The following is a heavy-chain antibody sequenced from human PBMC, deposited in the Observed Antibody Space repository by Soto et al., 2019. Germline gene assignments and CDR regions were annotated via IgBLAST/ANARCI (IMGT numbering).Heavy chain of an antibody. CDR3: AKGGIAANYDYGTDV. CDR2: ISGSGGST. D-gene: IGHD6-13*01. J-gene: IGHJ6*02. V-gene: IGHV3-23*01. Sequence: GGSLRLSCAASGFAFSSYAMSLVRQAPGKGLEWVSAISGSGGSTYYADSVKGRFTISRDNSKNTLYLQMNSLRAEDTAVYYCAKGGIAANYDYGTDVWCQGTRFTVSS. CDR1: GFAFSSYA.